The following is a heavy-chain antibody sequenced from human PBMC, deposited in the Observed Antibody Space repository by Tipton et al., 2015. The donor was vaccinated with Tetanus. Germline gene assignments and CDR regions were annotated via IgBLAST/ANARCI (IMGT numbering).Heavy chain of an antibody. V-gene: IGHV5-51*01. CDR3: ARRRSAILSGGYHWYFDI. CDR2: VDPRDSAA. D-gene: IGHD1-26*01. CDR1: GYNFSHYS. Sequence: VQLVQSGAEVKKPGESLKISCQGSGYNFSHYSIGWVRRMPGKGLEWMGIVDPRDSAAIYGPSFQGQVTISADKSISTAFLHWTSLRASDTAMYFCARRRSAILSGGYHWYFDIWGRGTVVIVTS. J-gene: IGHJ2*01.